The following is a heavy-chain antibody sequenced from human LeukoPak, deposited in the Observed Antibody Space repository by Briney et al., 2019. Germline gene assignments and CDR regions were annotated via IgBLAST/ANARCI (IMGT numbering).Heavy chain of an antibody. V-gene: IGHV3-9*01. CDR2: INWNSGSI. J-gene: IGHJ3*02. CDR3: AKDMMAIVGGTTSAFDM. D-gene: IGHD1-26*01. Sequence: PGGSLRLSCAASGFTFSSYVMHWVRQAPGKGLEWVSGINWNSGSIDHAESVKGRFTISRDNAKNSLYLQMNSLRAEDTALYYCAKDMMAIVGGTTSAFDMWGQGTMVTVSS. CDR1: GFTFSSYV.